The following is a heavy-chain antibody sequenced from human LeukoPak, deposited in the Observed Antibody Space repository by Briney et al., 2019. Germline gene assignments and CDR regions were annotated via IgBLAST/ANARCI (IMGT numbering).Heavy chain of an antibody. Sequence: GASVKVSCKASGYTFTSYGINWVRQAPGQGLEWMGWISAYNGNTNYAQKLQGRVTMTTDTSASTAYMELRSLRSDDTAVYYCAADPLGVTDYMDVWGKGTTVTISS. J-gene: IGHJ6*03. CDR1: GYTFTSYG. CDR3: AADPLGVTDYMDV. D-gene: IGHD3-3*01. V-gene: IGHV1-18*01. CDR2: ISAYNGNT.